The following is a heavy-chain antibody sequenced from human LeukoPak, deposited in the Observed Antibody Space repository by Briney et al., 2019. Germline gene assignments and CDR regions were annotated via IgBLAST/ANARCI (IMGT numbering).Heavy chain of an antibody. D-gene: IGHD4/OR15-4a*01. V-gene: IGHV1-2*02. Sequence: ASVNVSCKASGYTFTAYYMYWVRQAPGQGLEWMGWINPISGGTKYAQKFQGRVTMTTDTSISTAYMDLSRLRSDDTAVYYCARPLLWWPQVGYFDYWGQGTLVTVSS. CDR1: GYTFTAYY. J-gene: IGHJ4*02. CDR3: ARPLLWWPQVGYFDY. CDR2: INPISGGT.